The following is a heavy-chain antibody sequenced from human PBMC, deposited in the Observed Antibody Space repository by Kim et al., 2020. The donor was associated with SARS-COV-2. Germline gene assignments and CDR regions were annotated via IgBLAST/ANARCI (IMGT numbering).Heavy chain of an antibody. CDR2: ISFGGVT. Sequence: GGSLRLSCAASGFTFSNYGVSWVRQAPGKGLEWVSAISFGGVTDYADSVRGRFTTSRDNPKSTVYLQLNSLRAEDTAVYYCAGICGTISCSDDYWGQGTLVTVSS. CDR1: GFTFSNYG. V-gene: IGHV3-23*01. J-gene: IGHJ4*02. D-gene: IGHD2-2*01. CDR3: AGICGTISCSDDY.